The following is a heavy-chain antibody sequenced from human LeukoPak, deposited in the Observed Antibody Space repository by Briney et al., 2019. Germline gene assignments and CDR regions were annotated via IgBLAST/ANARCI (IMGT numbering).Heavy chain of an antibody. Sequence: GGSLRLSCAASDFSFITYAMSWVRQAPGKGLEWVSAISGSGGSTYYADSVKGRFTISRDNSKNTLYLQMNSLRAEDTAVYYCAKDRIVGAKDYWGQGTLVTVSS. CDR1: DFSFITYA. J-gene: IGHJ4*02. D-gene: IGHD1-26*01. CDR3: AKDRIVGAKDY. V-gene: IGHV3-23*01. CDR2: ISGSGGST.